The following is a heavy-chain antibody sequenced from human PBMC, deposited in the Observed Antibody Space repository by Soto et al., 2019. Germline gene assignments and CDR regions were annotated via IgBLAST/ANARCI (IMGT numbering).Heavy chain of an antibody. V-gene: IGHV3-30*18. CDR2: ISYDGSNK. J-gene: IGHJ6*03. CDR3: AKDGSPDYGDARNGVYYYYYYMDV. Sequence: GGSLRLSCAASGFTFSSYGMHWVRQALGKGLEWVAVISYDGSNKYYADSVKGRFTISRDNSKNTLYLQMNSLRAEDTAVYYCAKDGSPDYGDARNGVYYYYYYMDVWGKGTTVTVSS. D-gene: IGHD4-17*01. CDR1: GFTFSSYG.